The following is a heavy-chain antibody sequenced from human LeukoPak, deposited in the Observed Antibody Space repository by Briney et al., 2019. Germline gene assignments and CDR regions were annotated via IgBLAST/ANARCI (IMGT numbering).Heavy chain of an antibody. V-gene: IGHV4-34*01. CDR3: ASVITTIRNWFDP. CDR1: GGSFSGYY. J-gene: IGHJ5*02. CDR2: INHSGST. Sequence: KASETLSLTCAVYGGSFSGYYWSWIRQPPGKGLEWIGEINHSGSTNYNPSLKSRVTISVDTSKNQFSLKLSSVTAADTAVYYCASVITTIRNWFDPWGQGTLVTVSS. D-gene: IGHD3-16*01.